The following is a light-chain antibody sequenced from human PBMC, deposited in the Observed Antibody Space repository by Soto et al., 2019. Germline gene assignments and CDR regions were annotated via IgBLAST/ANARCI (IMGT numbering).Light chain of an antibody. CDR1: SSDVGGYNY. CDR2: DVS. V-gene: IGLV2-14*01. J-gene: IGLJ2*01. Sequence: QSALTQPASVSGSPGQSITISCTGTSSDVGGYNYVSWYQQHPGKAPKLMIYDVSNRPSGSSNRFSGSKSGTTAALTISGLQAEDEAEYSCSSYTSSSTNVVFGGGTKVTVL. CDR3: SSYTSSSTNVV.